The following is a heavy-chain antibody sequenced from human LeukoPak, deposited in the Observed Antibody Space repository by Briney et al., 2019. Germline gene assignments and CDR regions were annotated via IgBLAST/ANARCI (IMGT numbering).Heavy chain of an antibody. J-gene: IGHJ4*02. CDR1: GFTFGDFY. Sequence: GGSLRLSCAASGFTFGDFYMNWIRQAPGKGLEWVSCINHAGSLIHYADSVRGRFTISRDNAQSSLYLQMNSLTVEDTAVYYCARTADGEFDVWGQGTLVTVSS. V-gene: IGHV3-11*01. D-gene: IGHD4-17*01. CDR3: ARTADGEFDV. CDR2: INHAGSLI.